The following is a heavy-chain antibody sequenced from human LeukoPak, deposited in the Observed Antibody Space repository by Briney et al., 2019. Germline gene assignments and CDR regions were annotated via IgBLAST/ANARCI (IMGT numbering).Heavy chain of an antibody. CDR2: IKQDGSER. CDR3: ARGRGFSSGWPVDTFDF. CDR1: GFTFSDFW. J-gene: IGHJ3*01. D-gene: IGHD6-19*01. V-gene: IGHV3-7*01. Sequence: SGGSLRLSCAASGFTFSDFWMSWVRQPPGKGLEWVANIKQDGSERYYLDSVKGRFTFSRDNARNSLYVQMNSLRAEDTAVYYCARGRGFSSGWPVDTFDFWGQGAMVTVST.